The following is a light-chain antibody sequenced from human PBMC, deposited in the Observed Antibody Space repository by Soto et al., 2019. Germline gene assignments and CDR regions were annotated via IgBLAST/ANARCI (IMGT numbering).Light chain of an antibody. J-gene: IGKJ1*01. CDR1: QSVSSY. CDR3: QQYGSSPRT. Sequence: VLTQSPVTLSLSPGERAALSCGASQSVSSYLAWYQQKPGQAPRLLIYGASSRATGIPDRFSGSGSGTDFTLTISRLEPEDFAVYYCQQYGSSPRTFGQGTKVDIK. CDR2: GAS. V-gene: IGKV3-20*01.